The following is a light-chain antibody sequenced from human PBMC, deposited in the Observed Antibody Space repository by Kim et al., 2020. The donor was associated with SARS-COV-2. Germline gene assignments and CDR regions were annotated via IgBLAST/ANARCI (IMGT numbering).Light chain of an antibody. CDR2: DNN. Sequence: GQKVTSSCSGSSSNIGNNYVSWYQQLPGTAPKRLIYDNNKRPSGIPDRISGSKSGTSATLGITGLQTGDETDYYCGTWNSSLSAVVFGGGTQLTVL. CDR1: SSNIGNNY. CDR3: GTWNSSLSAVV. V-gene: IGLV1-51*01. J-gene: IGLJ2*01.